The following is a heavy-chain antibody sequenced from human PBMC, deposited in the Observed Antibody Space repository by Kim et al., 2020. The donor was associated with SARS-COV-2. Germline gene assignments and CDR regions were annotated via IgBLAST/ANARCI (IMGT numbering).Heavy chain of an antibody. CDR2: IYYSGST. J-gene: IGHJ4*02. V-gene: IGHV4-59*01. D-gene: IGHD5-12*01. CDR3: ARHVRGYDLFDY. CDR1: GGSISSYY. Sequence: SETLSLTCTVSGGSISSYYWSWIRQPPGKGLEWIGYIYYSGSTNYNPSLKSRVTISVDTSKNQFSLKLSSVTAADTAVYYCARHVRGYDLFDYWGQGTLVTVSS.